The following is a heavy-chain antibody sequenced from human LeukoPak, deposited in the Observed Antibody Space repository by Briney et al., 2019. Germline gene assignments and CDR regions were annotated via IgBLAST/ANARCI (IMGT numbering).Heavy chain of an antibody. CDR3: ARDRYRPRPYYYYGMDV. V-gene: IGHV4-38-2*02. CDR2: IYHSGST. Sequence: PSETLSLTCTVSGYSISSGYYWGWIRQPPGKGLEWIGSIYHSGSTYYNPSLKSRVTISVDTSKNQFSLKLSSVTAADTAVYYCARDRYRPRPYYYYGMDVWGQGTTVTVSS. D-gene: IGHD1-1*01. CDR1: GYSISSGYY. J-gene: IGHJ6*02.